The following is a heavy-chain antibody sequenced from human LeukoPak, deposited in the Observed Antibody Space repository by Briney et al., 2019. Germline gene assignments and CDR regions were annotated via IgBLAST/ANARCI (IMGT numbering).Heavy chain of an antibody. Sequence: SETLSLTCTVSGGSISSGDYYWSWIRQRPGKGLEWIGYIHYSGSTYYNPSLKSRVTISVDTSKNQFSLKLSSVTAADTAVYYCARDRKSNWFDPWGQGTLVTVSS. CDR1: GGSISSGDYY. CDR2: IHYSGST. V-gene: IGHV4-31*03. J-gene: IGHJ5*02. CDR3: ARDRKSNWFDP. D-gene: IGHD1-14*01.